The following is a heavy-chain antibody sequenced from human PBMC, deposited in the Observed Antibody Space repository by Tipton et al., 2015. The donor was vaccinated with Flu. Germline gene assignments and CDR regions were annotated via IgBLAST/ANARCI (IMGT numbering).Heavy chain of an antibody. J-gene: IGHJ2*01. CDR1: GGSISSFH. CDR2: IYTSGIT. CDR3: AREHFYDVDLDDWYIDL. D-gene: IGHD3-22*01. V-gene: IGHV4-4*07. Sequence: TLSLTCTVSGGSISSFHWSWIRQPAGKGLEWIGRIYTSGITNYNPSLKSRVTMSVDTSKNQFSLKLSSVTAADTAVYYCAREHFYDVDLDDWYIDLWGRGTLVTVAS.